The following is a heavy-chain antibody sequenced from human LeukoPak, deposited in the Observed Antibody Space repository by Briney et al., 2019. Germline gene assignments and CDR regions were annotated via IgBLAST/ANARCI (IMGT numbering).Heavy chain of an antibody. J-gene: IGHJ3*02. D-gene: IGHD6-19*01. CDR3: ARGRLAVAVREAFDI. CDR1: GGSISSYY. CDR2: IYTSGST. Sequence: SETLSVTCTVSGGSISSYYWSWIRQPAGKGLEWIGRIYTSGSTNYNPSLKSRVTMSVDTSKNQFSLKLSSVTAADTAVYYCARGRLAVAVREAFDIWGQGTMVTVSS. V-gene: IGHV4-4*07.